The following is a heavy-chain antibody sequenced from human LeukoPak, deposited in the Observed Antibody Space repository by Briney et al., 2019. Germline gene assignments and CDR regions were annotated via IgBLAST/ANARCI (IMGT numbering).Heavy chain of an antibody. Sequence: SETLSLTCTVSGGSISSGDYYWSWIRQPPGKGLEWIGYIYYSGSTNYNPSLKSRVTISVDTSKNQFSLKLSSVTAADTAVYYCARDITMVRGVILDWFDPWGQGTLVTVSS. D-gene: IGHD3-10*01. V-gene: IGHV4-61*08. CDR3: ARDITMVRGVILDWFDP. CDR1: GGSISSGDYY. J-gene: IGHJ5*02. CDR2: IYYSGST.